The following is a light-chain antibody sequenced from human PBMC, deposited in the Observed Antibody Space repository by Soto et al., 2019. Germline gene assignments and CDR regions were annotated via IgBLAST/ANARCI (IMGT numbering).Light chain of an antibody. CDR2: DVR. CDR1: SSDIGGYNY. Sequence: SALTQPASMSGSPGKSITISCTGTSSDIGGYNYISWYQQLPGKAPKFIIYDVRNRPSGVSNRFSGSRSGNTASLTISGLQAEDEADYYCSSYTSSSTVIFGGGTKLTVL. V-gene: IGLV2-14*01. J-gene: IGLJ2*01. CDR3: SSYTSSSTVI.